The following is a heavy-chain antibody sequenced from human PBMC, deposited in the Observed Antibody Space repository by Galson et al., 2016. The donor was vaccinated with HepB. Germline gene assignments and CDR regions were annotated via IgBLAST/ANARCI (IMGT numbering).Heavy chain of an antibody. CDR1: GGSISRSNR. CDR3: ARVKAAAGAYFAS. V-gene: IGHV4/OR15-8*01. Sequence: SETLSLTCVVSGGSISRSNRWSWVRQPPGKGLEWIGEIYDSGTTNYKSSLESRVTISEDKSKNQISLKLSSVTAADTAVYYCARVKAAAGAYFASWGQGTLVTVSS. CDR2: IYDSGTT. D-gene: IGHD6-13*01. J-gene: IGHJ4*02.